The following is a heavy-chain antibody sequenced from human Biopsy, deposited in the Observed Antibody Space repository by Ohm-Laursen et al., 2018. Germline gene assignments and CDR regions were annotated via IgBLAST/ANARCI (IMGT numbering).Heavy chain of an antibody. CDR3: GRAVRNQLLTDP. J-gene: IGHJ5*02. CDR2: LNPVSGNS. Sequence: ASVKVSCKVSGHTFTRYDITWVRQASGQGPEWIGWLNPVSGNSNFGQKVRGRVTVTSDTSISTTYMELSGLTSDDTATYYCGRAVRNQLLTDPWGQGTLVTVTS. CDR1: GHTFTRYD. V-gene: IGHV1-8*01. D-gene: IGHD1-7*01.